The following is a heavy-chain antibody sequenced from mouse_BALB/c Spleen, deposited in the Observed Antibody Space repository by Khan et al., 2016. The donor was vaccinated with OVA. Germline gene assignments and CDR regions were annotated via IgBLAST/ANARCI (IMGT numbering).Heavy chain of an antibody. D-gene: IGHD1-1*01. J-gene: IGHJ3*01. CDR2: IDPSKSDT. V-gene: IGHV1S127*01. Sequence: QVQLQQSGPELVRPGASVKMSCKASGYTFTSFWIHWVKQRPGQGLEWIGMIDPSKSDTRFNQKFKDKATLNADKSSNTAYMQLSRLTSEDSAVYYGARGDYGRPFAYWGQGTLVTVSA. CDR1: GYTFTSFW. CDR3: ARGDYGRPFAY.